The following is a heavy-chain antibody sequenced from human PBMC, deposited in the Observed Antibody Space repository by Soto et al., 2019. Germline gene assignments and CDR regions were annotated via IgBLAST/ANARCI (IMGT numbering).Heavy chain of an antibody. Sequence: PGGSLRLSWVVSGFSFRSYWMTWVRQAPGKGLEWVANIKGDGSVMEYADSVKGRFIISRDNAKNSLNLQMSSLRAEDTAIYFCVRNGGWYNLDPWGQGTLVTVSS. J-gene: IGHJ5*02. CDR3: VRNGGWYNLDP. D-gene: IGHD6-19*01. V-gene: IGHV3-7*03. CDR1: GFSFRSYW. CDR2: IKGDGSVM.